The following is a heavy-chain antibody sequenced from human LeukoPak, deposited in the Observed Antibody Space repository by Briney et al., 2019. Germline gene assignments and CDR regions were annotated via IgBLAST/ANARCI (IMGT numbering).Heavy chain of an antibody. Sequence: PSETLSLNCAVYGGSFSCYYWSWIRQPPGKGLEWIGEINHSGSTKYNPSLKSRVTISVDTSKNQFSLKLSSVTAADTAVYYCARGRRLLLRSGYFDLWGRGTLVTVSS. CDR1: GGSFSCYY. D-gene: IGHD2-21*01. CDR3: ARGRRLLLRSGYFDL. CDR2: INHSGST. V-gene: IGHV4-34*01. J-gene: IGHJ2*01.